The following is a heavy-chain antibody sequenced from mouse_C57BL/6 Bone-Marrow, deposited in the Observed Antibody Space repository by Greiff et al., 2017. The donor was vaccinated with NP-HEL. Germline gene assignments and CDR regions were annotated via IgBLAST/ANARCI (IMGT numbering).Heavy chain of an antibody. CDR2: INPGSGGT. D-gene: IGHD2-3*01. CDR3: ASRWLLRDWYFDV. Sequence: QVQLQQSGAELVRPGTSVKVSCKASGYAFTNYLIEWVKQRPGQGLEWIGVINPGSGGTNYNEKFKGKATLTADKSSSTAYMQLSSLTSEDSAVYFCASRWLLRDWYFDVWGTGTTVTVSS. CDR1: GYAFTNYL. J-gene: IGHJ1*03. V-gene: IGHV1-54*01.